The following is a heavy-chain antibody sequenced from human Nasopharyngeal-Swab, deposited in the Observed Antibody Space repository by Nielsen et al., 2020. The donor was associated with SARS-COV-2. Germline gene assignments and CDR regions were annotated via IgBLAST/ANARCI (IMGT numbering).Heavy chain of an antibody. Sequence: SLKISCAASGFTFENYAFHWVRQAPGRGLEWVSGISWNSGDVRYADSVKGRFTISRDNAKNSLYLQMNSLRAEDTALYYCAKSVYYNAAFDMWGQGTMVTVSS. CDR1: GFTFENYA. J-gene: IGHJ3*02. V-gene: IGHV3-9*01. D-gene: IGHD3-10*01. CDR2: ISWNSGDV. CDR3: AKSVYYNAAFDM.